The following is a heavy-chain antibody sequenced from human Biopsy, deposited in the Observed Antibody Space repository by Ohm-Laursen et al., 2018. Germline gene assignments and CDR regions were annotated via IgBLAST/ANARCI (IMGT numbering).Heavy chain of an antibody. J-gene: IGHJ4*02. Sequence: SVKVSCKASGYTFSMYAIIWVRQAPGQGLEWMGWSSAYNGKTNYAQKFQGRLTMTTDTSTSTAYMELRSLRSDDTAVYYCARDRPSVSTYGVDWGQGTLATVSS. V-gene: IGHV1-18*01. CDR3: ARDRPSVSTYGVD. D-gene: IGHD3-3*01. CDR2: SSAYNGKT. CDR1: GYTFSMYA.